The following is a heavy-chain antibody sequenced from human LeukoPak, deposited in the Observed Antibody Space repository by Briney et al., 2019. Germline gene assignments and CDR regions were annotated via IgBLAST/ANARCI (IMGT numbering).Heavy chain of an antibody. Sequence: GGSLRLSCAASGFTFDDYAMHWVRQAPGKGLEWVSGISWNSGSIGYADSVKGRFTISRDNAKNSLYLQMNSLRAEDMALYYCAKVIAAAGTRFRYGMDVWGQGTTVTVSS. V-gene: IGHV3-9*03. J-gene: IGHJ6*02. CDR3: AKVIAAAGTRFRYGMDV. CDR1: GFTFDDYA. D-gene: IGHD6-13*01. CDR2: ISWNSGSI.